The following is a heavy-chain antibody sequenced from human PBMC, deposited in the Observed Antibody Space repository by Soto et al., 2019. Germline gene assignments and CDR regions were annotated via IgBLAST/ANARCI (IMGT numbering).Heavy chain of an antibody. D-gene: IGHD4-17*01. CDR3: ARQYNGDYPFAY. CDR2: IYRGGST. V-gene: IGHV3-53*01. Sequence: EVQLVESGGGLIQPGGSLRLSCAASGLTVSKNYMNWVRQAPGKGLGWVSVIYRGGSTYYGDSVKGRFIIYTDKSKDTVYLQMNSLRAEDTAVYYCARQYNGDYPFAYWGQGTLVTVSS. J-gene: IGHJ4*02. CDR1: GLTVSKNY.